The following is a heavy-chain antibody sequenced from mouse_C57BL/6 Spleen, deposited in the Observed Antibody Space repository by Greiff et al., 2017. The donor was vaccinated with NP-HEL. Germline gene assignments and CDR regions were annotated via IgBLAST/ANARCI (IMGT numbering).Heavy chain of an antibody. J-gene: IGHJ2*01. Sequence: EVMLVESGGGLVKPGGSLKLSCAASGFTFSSYAMSWVRQTPEKRLEWVATISDGDSYNYYPDNVKGRFTISRDNAKNNLYLQRSHLKSEDTAMYYCARDRDGNYLDYWGQGTTLTVSS. D-gene: IGHD2-1*01. CDR2: ISDGDSYN. V-gene: IGHV5-4*01. CDR1: GFTFSSYA. CDR3: ARDRDGNYLDY.